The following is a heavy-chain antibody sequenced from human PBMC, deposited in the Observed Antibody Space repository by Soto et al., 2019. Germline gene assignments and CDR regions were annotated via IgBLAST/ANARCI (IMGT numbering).Heavy chain of an antibody. CDR1: GDSVSSKSAT. V-gene: IGHV6-1*01. CDR2: TYYRSKWST. CDR3: ARALAGSYDD. J-gene: IGHJ4*02. Sequence: SQTLSLTCAISGDSVSSKSATWNWIRQAPSRGLEWLGRTYYRSKWSTDYAVSLRGRITVSPESSKNQFSLRLTSLTPEDTAVYYCARALAGSYDDRGQGTLVTVSS. D-gene: IGHD3-10*01.